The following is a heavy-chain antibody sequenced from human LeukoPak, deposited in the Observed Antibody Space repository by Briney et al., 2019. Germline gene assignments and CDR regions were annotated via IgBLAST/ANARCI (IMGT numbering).Heavy chain of an antibody. D-gene: IGHD2-15*01. V-gene: IGHV4-34*01. CDR3: ARGSPRRPTIVVVVAATPVWFDP. Sequence: PSETLSLTCAVYGGSFSGYYWSWIRQPPGKGLEWIGEINHSGRTNYNPSLKSRVTISVDTSKNQFSLKLSSVTAADTAVYYCARGSPRRPTIVVVVAATPVWFDPWGQGTLVTVSS. CDR2: INHSGRT. CDR1: GGSFSGYY. J-gene: IGHJ5*02.